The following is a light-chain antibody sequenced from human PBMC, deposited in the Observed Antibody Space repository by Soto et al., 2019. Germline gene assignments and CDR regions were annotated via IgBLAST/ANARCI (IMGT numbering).Light chain of an antibody. Sequence: QSVLTQPRSVSGSPGQSVTISCTGTSSDVGGYNYVSWYQQHPGKAPKLMIYDVSKRPSGVPDRFSGSKSGKTASLTISGLQAEDEADYYCCSYAGSYTWVFGGGTKLTVL. CDR1: SSDVGGYNY. V-gene: IGLV2-11*01. J-gene: IGLJ2*01. CDR3: CSYAGSYTWV. CDR2: DVS.